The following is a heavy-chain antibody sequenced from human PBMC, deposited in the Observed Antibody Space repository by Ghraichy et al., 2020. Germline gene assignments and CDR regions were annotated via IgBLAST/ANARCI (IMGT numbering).Heavy chain of an antibody. CDR2: IWFDGSDK. CDR1: GFTFNTYG. D-gene: IGHD2-2*01. Sequence: GSLRLSCAASGFTFNTYGMHWVRQTPGKGLEWVALIWFDGSDKFYAKSVKGRFTISRDNSNKTLFLEVNNVRPEDTAVYYCVRDGDRYYSPSSCYSFHYYGMDVWGPGTTVTVSS. V-gene: IGHV3-33*01. CDR3: VRDGDRYYSPSSCYSFHYYGMDV. J-gene: IGHJ6*02.